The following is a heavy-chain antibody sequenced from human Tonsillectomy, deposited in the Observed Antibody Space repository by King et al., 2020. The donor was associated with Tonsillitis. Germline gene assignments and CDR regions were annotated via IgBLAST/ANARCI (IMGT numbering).Heavy chain of an antibody. CDR3: ASFAPSSMVTFGGVIHRGDY. J-gene: IGHJ4*02. CDR2: ISGSGSYI. CDR1: GFTFSSFS. Sequence: VQLVESGGGLVKPGGSLRLSCAASGFTFSSFSMYWGRRAPGKGLEWVSSISGSGSYIYYGDSVKGRFTISRDNAKNSLYLQMNSLRAEDTAVYYCASFAPSSMVTFGGVIHRGDYWGQGTLVTVSS. V-gene: IGHV3-21*01. D-gene: IGHD3-16*02.